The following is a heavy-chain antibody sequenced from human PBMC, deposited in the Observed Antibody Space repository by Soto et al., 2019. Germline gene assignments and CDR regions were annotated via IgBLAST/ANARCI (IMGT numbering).Heavy chain of an antibody. D-gene: IGHD6-6*01. Sequence: PWGSLRISCASSGFTFSIYAMTWVRQAPGKGLEWVSAISGSGGSTYYADSVKGRFTISRDNSKNTLYLQMNSLRAEDTAVYYCAKTEAPFDYWGQGTMVTVSS. CDR1: GFTFSIYA. CDR3: AKTEAPFDY. V-gene: IGHV3-23*01. CDR2: ISGSGGST. J-gene: IGHJ4*02.